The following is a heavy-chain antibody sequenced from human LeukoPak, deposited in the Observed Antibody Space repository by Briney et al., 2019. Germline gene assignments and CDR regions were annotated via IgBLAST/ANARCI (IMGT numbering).Heavy chain of an antibody. V-gene: IGHV3-23*01. CDR1: GFTFSSYA. J-gene: IGHJ4*02. Sequence: GGSLRLSSAASGFTFSSYAMSWVRQAPGKGLEWVSAISGSGGSTYYADSVKGRFTISRDNSKNTLYLQMNSLRAEDTAVYYCAKFPGSGDYLFDYWGQGTLVTVSS. D-gene: IGHD4-17*01. CDR3: AKFPGSGDYLFDY. CDR2: ISGSGGST.